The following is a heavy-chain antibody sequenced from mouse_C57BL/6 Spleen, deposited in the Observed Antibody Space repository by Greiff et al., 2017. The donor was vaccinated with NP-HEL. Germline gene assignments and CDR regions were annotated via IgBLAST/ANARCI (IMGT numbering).Heavy chain of an antibody. J-gene: IGHJ3*01. V-gene: IGHV1-50*01. CDR2: IDPSDSYT. D-gene: IGHD1-1*02. CDR3: ARSYGTLAY. CDR1: GSTFTSYW. Sequence: VQLQQPGAELVKPGASVKLSCKASGSTFTSYWMQWVKQRPGQGLEWIGEIDPSDSYTNYNQKFKGKATLTVDTSSSTAYMQLSSLTSEDCAFYYCARSYGTLAYWGQGTLVTVSA.